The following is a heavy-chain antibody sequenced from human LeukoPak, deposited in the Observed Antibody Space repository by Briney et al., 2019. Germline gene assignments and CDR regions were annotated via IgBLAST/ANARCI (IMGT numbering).Heavy chain of an antibody. CDR2: ISTYNGNT. D-gene: IGHD4-17*01. CDR3: ARDIGYTVTTYYFDY. CDR1: GYTFTNYG. V-gene: IGHV1-18*01. Sequence: ASVKVSCKTSGYTFTNYGISWVRQAPGQGLEWMGWISTYNGNTYSAQKLQGRATMTTDTSTSTAYMELRSPRSDDTAVYYCARDIGYTVTTYYFDYWGQGTLVTVSP. J-gene: IGHJ4*02.